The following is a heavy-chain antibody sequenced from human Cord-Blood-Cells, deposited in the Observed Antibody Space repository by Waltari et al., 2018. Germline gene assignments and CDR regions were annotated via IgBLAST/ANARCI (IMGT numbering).Heavy chain of an antibody. D-gene: IGHD6-6*01. V-gene: IGHV1-2*02. CDR2: INPNGGGT. CDR1: GYTFTGDD. J-gene: IGHJ4*02. Sequence: QVQLVQSGAEVKKPGASVKVSCKASGYTFTGDDMNWVRQAPGQGLGWMGWINPNGGGTNYSQKFQGRVTMTGDTSISTAYMELGRLRSDDTAVYYCARLGQQLVFDYWGQGTLVTVSS. CDR3: ARLGQQLVFDY.